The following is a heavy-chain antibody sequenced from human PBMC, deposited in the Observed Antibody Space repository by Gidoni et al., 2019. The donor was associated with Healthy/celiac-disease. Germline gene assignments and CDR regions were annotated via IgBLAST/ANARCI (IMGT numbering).Heavy chain of an antibody. D-gene: IGHD7-27*01. CDR3: ARVDKVEKNWGWASYYYGMDV. V-gene: IGHV5-51*01. CDR1: GYSFSIYW. J-gene: IGHJ6*02. Sequence: EVQLVQSGAEVKKPGESLKISCKGLGYSFSIYWIAWVRQKPGKGLEWMGIIYPGDSHTTYSPSFQGQVTISADKSISTAYLQWSSLKASDTAMYYCARVDKVEKNWGWASYYYGMDVWGQGTTVTVSS. CDR2: IYPGDSHT.